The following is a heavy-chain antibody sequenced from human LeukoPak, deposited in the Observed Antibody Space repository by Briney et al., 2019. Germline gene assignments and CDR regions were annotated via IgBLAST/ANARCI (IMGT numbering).Heavy chain of an antibody. V-gene: IGHV4-4*07. CDR2: IYTNGGT. D-gene: IGHD6-13*01. J-gene: IGHJ4*02. Sequence: SETLSLTCTVSGGSISSYYWSGIRQPAGKGLEWIGRIYTNGGTTYNPSLKSRVTMSIDTSKNQFSLKLSSVTAADTAVYYCAREYSSSWYPEEYWGQGTLVTVSS. CDR3: AREYSSSWYPEEY. CDR1: GGSISSYY.